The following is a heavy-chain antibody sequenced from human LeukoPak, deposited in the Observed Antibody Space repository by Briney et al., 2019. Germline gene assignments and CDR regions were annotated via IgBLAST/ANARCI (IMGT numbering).Heavy chain of an antibody. J-gene: IGHJ4*02. CDR3: ATMIVVPPRDY. CDR1: GFTFSSYA. D-gene: IGHD3-22*01. CDR2: ISGSGGST. Sequence: HPGRSLRLSCAASGFTFSSYAMSWVRQAPGKGLEWVSAISGSGGSTYYADSVKGRFTISRDNSKNTLYLQMNSLRAEDTAVYYCATMIVVPPRDYWGQGTLVTVSS. V-gene: IGHV3-23*01.